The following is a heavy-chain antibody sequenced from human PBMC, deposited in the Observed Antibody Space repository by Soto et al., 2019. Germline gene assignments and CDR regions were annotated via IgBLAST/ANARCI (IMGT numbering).Heavy chain of an antibody. V-gene: IGHV4-59*01. CDR2: ISYSGST. CDR3: ARDWDSSGLFDP. D-gene: IGHD3-10*01. CDR1: GASITTYY. J-gene: IGHJ5*02. Sequence: SETLSLTCSVSGASITTYYWSWIRQPPGRGLEWIGSISYSGSTKYNPSLESRVMISLDTSKNQFSLRLTSVTAADTALYYCARDWDSSGLFDPWGQGALVTVSS.